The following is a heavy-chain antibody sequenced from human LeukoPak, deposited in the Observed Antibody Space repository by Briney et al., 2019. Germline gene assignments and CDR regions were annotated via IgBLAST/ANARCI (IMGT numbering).Heavy chain of an antibody. CDR1: RFTFSNYW. J-gene: IGHJ6*03. Sequence: PGGSLRLSCEAYRFTFSNYWMSWVRQAPGKGLEWVANIKQDGSEKYFVDSVKGRFTISRDNAKNSLYLQMNSLRADDTAVYYCARDRRTIQRYYSYHYMDVWGKGTTVTASS. D-gene: IGHD2-21*01. V-gene: IGHV3-7*01. CDR3: ARDRRTIQRYYSYHYMDV. CDR2: IKQDGSEK.